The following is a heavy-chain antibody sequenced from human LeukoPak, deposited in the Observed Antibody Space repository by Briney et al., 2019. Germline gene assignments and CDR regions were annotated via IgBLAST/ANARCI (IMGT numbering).Heavy chain of an antibody. J-gene: IGHJ1*01. D-gene: IGHD6-13*01. V-gene: IGHV1-2*02. CDR3: ARASLASAGTRF. CDR2: INARNGDT. CDR1: GYTFICYY. Sequence: ASVTVSFKASGYTFICYYIHWVRQAPGRGREWVGWINARNGDTNYAQKFQGRVILTRDTSITTSYMEVISLTSDDTAVYYCARASLASAGTRFWGQGTLVIVSS.